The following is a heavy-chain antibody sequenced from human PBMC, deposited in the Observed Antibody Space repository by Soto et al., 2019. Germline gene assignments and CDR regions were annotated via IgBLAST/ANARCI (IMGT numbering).Heavy chain of an antibody. Sequence: LTCTVSGGSISSYYWSWIRQPPGKGLEWIGYIYYSGSTNYNPSLKSRVTISVDTSKNQFSLKLSSVTAADTAVYYCARRPTTYYDFWSGYYTGATDWYFDLWGRGTLVTVSS. CDR3: ARRPTTYYDFWSGYYTGATDWYFDL. V-gene: IGHV4-59*01. D-gene: IGHD3-3*01. CDR1: GGSISSYY. J-gene: IGHJ2*01. CDR2: IYYSGST.